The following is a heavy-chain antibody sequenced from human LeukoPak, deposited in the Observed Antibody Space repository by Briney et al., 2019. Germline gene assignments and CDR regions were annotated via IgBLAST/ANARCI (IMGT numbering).Heavy chain of an antibody. CDR2: ISSGSSYI. D-gene: IGHD5-12*01. V-gene: IGHV3-21*01. CDR1: GFTFSSYS. Sequence: GGSLRLSRAASGFTFSSYSMNWVRQAPGKGLEWVSSISSGSSYIYYADSVKGRFTISRDNAKNSLYLQMNSLRAEDTAVYYCARDKWLRSGGNDAFDIWGQGTMVTVSS. CDR3: ARDKWLRSGGNDAFDI. J-gene: IGHJ3*02.